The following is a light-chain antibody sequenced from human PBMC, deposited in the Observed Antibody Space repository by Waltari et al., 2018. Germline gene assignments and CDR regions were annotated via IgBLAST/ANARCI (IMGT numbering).Light chain of an antibody. CDR3: QTGGHGTWV. CDR2: VNSDGSP. CDR1: SGHSSNV. J-gene: IGLJ3*02. V-gene: IGLV4-69*01. Sequence: QLVLTQSPSASASLGASVKLTCTLSSGHSSNVVAWHQQQPEKGPRYLMKVNSDGSPSKGDDSPDRFSGSSSGAERYLTISSLQSEDEADYYCQTGGHGTWVFGGGTKLTVL.